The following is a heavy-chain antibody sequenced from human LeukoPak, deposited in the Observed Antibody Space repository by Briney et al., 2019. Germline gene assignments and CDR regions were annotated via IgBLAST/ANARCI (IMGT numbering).Heavy chain of an antibody. D-gene: IGHD3-22*01. CDR2: IYSGGAT. CDR1: GFTVSSKY. V-gene: IGHV3-53*01. CDR3: ARERDSSGYILAY. J-gene: IGHJ4*02. Sequence: PGGSLRLSCAASGFTVSSKYMSWVRRAPGKGLEWVSVIYSGGATYYADSVKGRFTVSRENSKNTVYLQMNSLRAEDTAIYYCARERDSSGYILAYWGQGTLVTVSS.